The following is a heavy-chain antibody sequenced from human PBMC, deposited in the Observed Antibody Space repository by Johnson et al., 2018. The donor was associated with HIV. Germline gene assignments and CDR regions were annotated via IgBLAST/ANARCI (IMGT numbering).Heavy chain of an antibody. V-gene: IGHV3-33*06. CDR1: GFTFSSYT. J-gene: IGHJ3*02. D-gene: IGHD6-19*01. CDR3: AKDLSQWLIPEAFDI. CDR2: IWYHGNNK. Sequence: QVQLVESGGGVVQPWRSLRLSCAASGFTFSSYTIHWVRQAPGKGLEWVAVIWYHGNNKYYADSVTGRFTISSDNSKNTLYLQMNSLRAEDTAVDYCAKDLSQWLIPEAFDIWGQGTMVTVSS.